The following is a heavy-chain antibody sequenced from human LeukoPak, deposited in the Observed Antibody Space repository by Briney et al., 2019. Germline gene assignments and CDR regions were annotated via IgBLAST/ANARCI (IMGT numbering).Heavy chain of an antibody. CDR2: IKEDGSEK. V-gene: IGHV3-7*01. Sequence: PGGSLRLSCAASGFTFSSYWMGWFRQAPGRGLEWVANIKEDGSEKNYLDSVKGRFSISRYNAENSLYLQMNSLRVEDTAMYYCARVGAGGGNYFGYYYDRWGQGTLVNVSS. J-gene: IGHJ4*02. D-gene: IGHD1-7*01. CDR1: GFTFSSYW. CDR3: ARVGAGGGNYFGYYYDR.